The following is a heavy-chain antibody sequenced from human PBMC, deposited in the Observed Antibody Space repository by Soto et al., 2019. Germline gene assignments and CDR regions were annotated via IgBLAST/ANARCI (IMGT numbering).Heavy chain of an antibody. J-gene: IGHJ4*02. CDR1: GGSISSYY. CDR2: IYYSGST. V-gene: IGHV4-59*01. CDR3: ARGTATIDY. Sequence: QVQLQESGPGLVKPSETLSLTCTVSGGSISSYYWSWIRQPPGKGLEWIGYIYYSGSTNYNPSRKSRVTISVDTSKNQFSLKLSSVTAADTAVYYCARGTATIDYWGQGTLVTVSS. D-gene: IGHD6-25*01.